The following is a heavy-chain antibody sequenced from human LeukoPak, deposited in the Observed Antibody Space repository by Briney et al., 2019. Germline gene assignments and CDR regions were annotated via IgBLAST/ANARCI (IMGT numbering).Heavy chain of an antibody. CDR2: ISSSGSTI. CDR1: GFTFSDYY. CDR3: ARAEFYYDSSGYYYFWFDP. J-gene: IGHJ5*02. V-gene: IGHV3-11*01. Sequence: NPGGSLRLSCAASGFTFSDYYMSWIRQAPGKGLEWVSYISSSGSTIYYADSVKGRFTISRDNAKNSLYLQMNSLRAEDTAVYYCARAEFYYDSSGYYYFWFDPWGQGTLVTVSS. D-gene: IGHD3-22*01.